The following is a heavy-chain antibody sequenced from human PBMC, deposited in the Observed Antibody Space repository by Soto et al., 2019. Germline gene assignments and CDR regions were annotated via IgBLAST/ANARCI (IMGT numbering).Heavy chain of an antibody. Sequence: PGGSQRLSCAASGFTFSSYAMSWVRQAPGKGLEWVSAISGSGGSTYYADSVKGRFTISRDNSKNTLYLQMNSLRAEDTAVYYCAKDIVPAAINVYYYYGMDVWGQGTTVTASS. J-gene: IGHJ6*02. CDR3: AKDIVPAAINVYYYYGMDV. CDR2: ISGSGGST. D-gene: IGHD2-2*01. V-gene: IGHV3-23*01. CDR1: GFTFSSYA.